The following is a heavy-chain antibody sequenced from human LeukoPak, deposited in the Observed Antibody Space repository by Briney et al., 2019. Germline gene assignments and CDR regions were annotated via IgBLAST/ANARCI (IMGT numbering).Heavy chain of an antibody. J-gene: IGHJ4*02. D-gene: IGHD4-17*01. Sequence: GGSLRLSCAASGFTFSSYAMHWVRQAPGKGLEWVANIKQSGSEKYYVDSVKGRFTISRDNAKNSLYLQMNSLRAEDTAVYFCARDSADYGDYYFDYWGQGTLVTVSS. V-gene: IGHV3-7*03. CDR1: GFTFSSYA. CDR2: IKQSGSEK. CDR3: ARDSADYGDYYFDY.